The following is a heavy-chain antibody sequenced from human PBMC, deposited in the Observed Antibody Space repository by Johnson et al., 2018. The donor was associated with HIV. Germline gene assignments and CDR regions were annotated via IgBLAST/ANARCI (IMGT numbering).Heavy chain of an antibody. CDR1: GFTVSSYY. CDR3: ARACRDGYTCDAFDI. CDR2: LFSGGST. D-gene: IGHD5-24*01. V-gene: IGHV3-66*01. J-gene: IGHJ3*02. Sequence: VQLVESGGGLVQPGGSLRLSCAASGFTVSSYYMSWVRQAPGKGLEWVSVLFSGGSTYYADSVKGRFTISRDNSKNTLYLQMNSLRAEDTAVYYCARACRDGYTCDAFDIWGQGTTVTVSP.